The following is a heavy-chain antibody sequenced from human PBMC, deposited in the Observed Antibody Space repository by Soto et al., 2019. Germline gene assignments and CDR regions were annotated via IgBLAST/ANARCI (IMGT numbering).Heavy chain of an antibody. CDR1: GGSISSSNW. CDR3: ARDDRIAVAGYYYYYGMDV. CDR2: IYHSGSA. V-gene: IGHV4-4*02. Sequence: SETLSLTCAVSGGSISSSNWWSWVRQPPGKGLEWIGEIYHSGSANYNPSLKSRVTISVDKSKNQFSLKLSSVTAADTAVYYCARDDRIAVAGYYYYYGMDVWGQGTTVTVSS. D-gene: IGHD6-19*01. J-gene: IGHJ6*02.